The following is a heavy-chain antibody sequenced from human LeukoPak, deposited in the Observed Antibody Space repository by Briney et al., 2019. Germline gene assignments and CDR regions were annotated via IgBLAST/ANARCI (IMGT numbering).Heavy chain of an antibody. Sequence: GGSLRLSCAASGFTFSSYAMSWVRQAPGKGLEWVSAISGSGGSTYYADSVKGRFTISRDNSKNTLYLQMNSLRAEDTAVYYCAKVEGSSRLLWFGEYLYYFDYWGQGTLVTVSS. D-gene: IGHD3-10*01. CDR1: GFTFSSYA. V-gene: IGHV3-23*01. J-gene: IGHJ4*02. CDR2: ISGSGGST. CDR3: AKVEGSSRLLWFGEYLYYFDY.